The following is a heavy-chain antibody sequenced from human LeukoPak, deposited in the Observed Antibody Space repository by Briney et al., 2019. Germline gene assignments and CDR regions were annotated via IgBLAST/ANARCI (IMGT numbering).Heavy chain of an antibody. D-gene: IGHD6-13*01. CDR3: ARGAADLDY. V-gene: IGHV3-48*04. J-gene: IGHJ4*02. CDR1: GFTFSSYS. Sequence: PGGSLRLSCAASGFTFSSYSMNWVRQAPGKGLEWVSYIGSSGSTIYYADSVKGRFTISRDNAKNSLYLQMNSLRAEDTAVYYCARGAADLDYWGQGTLVTVSS. CDR2: IGSSGSTI.